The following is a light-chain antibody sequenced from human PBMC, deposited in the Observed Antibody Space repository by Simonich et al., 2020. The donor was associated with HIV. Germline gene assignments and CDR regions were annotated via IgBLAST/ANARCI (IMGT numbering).Light chain of an antibody. CDR1: QSISSY. Sequence: DIQMTQSPSSLSASVGDRVTVSCRASQSISSYLNWYQQNPGKAPKLLIYAASSLQRGVPSRVSGSASGTDFTLTISSLQPEDFATYYCQQSFSTPWTFGQGTTVDIK. J-gene: IGKJ1*01. CDR2: AAS. V-gene: IGKV1-39*01. CDR3: QQSFSTPWT.